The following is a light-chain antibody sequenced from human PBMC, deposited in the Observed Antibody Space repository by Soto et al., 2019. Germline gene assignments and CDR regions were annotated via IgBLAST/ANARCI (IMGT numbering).Light chain of an antibody. V-gene: IGLV1-51*01. CDR1: SSNIGNNY. CDR2: DNN. CDR3: RTWGCRRSAWV. J-gene: IGLJ3*02. Sequence: QSVLTQPPSVSAAPGQKVTISCSGSSSNIGNNYVSWYQQLPGTAPKLLIYDNNKRPSRIPDRFSGSKSGTSATLGITGLQTGDGGDYYCRTWGCRRSAWVFGGGTKLTVL.